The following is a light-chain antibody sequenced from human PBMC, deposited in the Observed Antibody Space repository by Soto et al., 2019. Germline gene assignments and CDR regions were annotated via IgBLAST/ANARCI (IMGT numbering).Light chain of an antibody. J-gene: IGLJ2*01. Sequence: QSALTQPRSVSGSPGQSVTISCTGTSNDVGGYNFVSWYQQHPGKVTNLFIYDVSRRPSGVPDRFSGSKSGNTASLTISGLQDEDEADYCGSSYAGSYTLVFGGGTKLTVL. CDR2: DVS. CDR3: SSYAGSYTLV. CDR1: SNDVGGYNF. V-gene: IGLV2-11*01.